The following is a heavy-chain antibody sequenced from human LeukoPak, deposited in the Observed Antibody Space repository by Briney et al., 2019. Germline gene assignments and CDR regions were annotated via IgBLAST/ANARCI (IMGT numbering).Heavy chain of an antibody. J-gene: IGHJ4*02. V-gene: IGHV4-39*01. Sequence: PSETLSLTCTVSGGSINRSSRYYWGWIRQPPGKGLYWIGGIFYSGSTYYNPSLKSRVTISVDTSKNQFSLRLNSVTAADTAVYYCASRYTIFGVATFDYWGQGTLVTVSS. CDR2: IFYSGST. CDR3: ASRYTIFGVATFDY. D-gene: IGHD3-3*01. CDR1: GGSINRSSRYY.